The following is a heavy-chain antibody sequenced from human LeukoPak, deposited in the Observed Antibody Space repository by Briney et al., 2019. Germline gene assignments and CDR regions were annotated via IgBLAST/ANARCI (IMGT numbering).Heavy chain of an antibody. D-gene: IGHD6-13*01. J-gene: IGHJ4*02. V-gene: IGHV4-39*01. CDR3: ARRMRSSSLSAYFDY. CDR1: GGSISSSSYY. Sequence: PSETLSLTCTVSGGSISSSSYYWGWIRQPPGKGLEWIGSIYYSGSTYYNPSLKSRVTISVNTSKNQFSLKLSSVTAADTAVYYCARRMRSSSLSAYFDYWGQGTLVTVSS. CDR2: IYYSGST.